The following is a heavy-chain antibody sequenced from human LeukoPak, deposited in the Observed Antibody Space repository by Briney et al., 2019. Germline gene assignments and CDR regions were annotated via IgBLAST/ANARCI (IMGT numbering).Heavy chain of an antibody. CDR1: GGSISSGDYY. CDR2: IYYSGST. V-gene: IGHV4-30-4*08. J-gene: IGHJ4*02. D-gene: IGHD4-17*01. CDR3: ARDRPTVGDYTG. Sequence: PSETLSLTCTVSGGSISSGDYYWSWIRQPPGKGLEWIGYIYYSGSTYYNPSLKSRVTISVDTSKNQFSLKLSSVTAADTAVYYCARDRPTVGDYTGWGQGNLVTVSS.